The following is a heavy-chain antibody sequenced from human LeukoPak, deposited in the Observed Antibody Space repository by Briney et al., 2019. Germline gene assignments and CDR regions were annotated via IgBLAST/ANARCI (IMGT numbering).Heavy chain of an antibody. D-gene: IGHD2-2*01. CDR1: GFTFSNAW. J-gene: IGHJ4*02. V-gene: IGHV3-15*01. CDR3: NTDLYIYCSSTTCDFDF. Sequence: GGSLRLSCAASGFTFSNAWMSWVRQAPGKGLEWVGHIKSKTDGGTTDYAAPVKGRFTISRDDSKNTVYLQMNSLKTEDTAVYYCNTDLYIYCSSTTCDFDFWGQGNLVPVSS. CDR2: IKSKTDGGTT.